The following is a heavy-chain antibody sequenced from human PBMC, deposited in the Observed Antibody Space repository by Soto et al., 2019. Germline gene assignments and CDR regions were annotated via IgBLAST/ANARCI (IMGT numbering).Heavy chain of an antibody. CDR3: ARDADSSGEFDY. D-gene: IGHD6-19*01. Sequence: SETLSLTCTVSGGSISSYYWSWIRQPPGKGLEWIGYIYYSGSTNYNPSLKSRVTISVDTSKNQFSLKLSSVTAADTAVYYCARDADSSGEFDYWGQGTLVTVSS. CDR2: IYYSGST. J-gene: IGHJ4*02. CDR1: GGSISSYY. V-gene: IGHV4-59*01.